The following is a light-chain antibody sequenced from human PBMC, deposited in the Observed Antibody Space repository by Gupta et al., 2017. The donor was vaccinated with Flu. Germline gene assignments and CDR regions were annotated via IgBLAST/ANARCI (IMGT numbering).Light chain of an antibody. V-gene: IGKV3-15*01. Sequence: SPATLSVSPGERATRSCRASRSVSSDFEWYQQKPGQAPRLLIYGACNRATGIPDRFSGSGSATEFTLTSSGRQSEDLAIYYWHQDHSWSTFGQGTRLEIK. J-gene: IGKJ5*01. CDR1: RSVSSD. CDR2: GAC. CDR3: HQDHSWST.